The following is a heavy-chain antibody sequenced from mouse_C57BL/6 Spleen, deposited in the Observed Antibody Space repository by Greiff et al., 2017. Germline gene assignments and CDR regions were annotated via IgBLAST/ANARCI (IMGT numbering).Heavy chain of an antibody. D-gene: IGHD3-2*02. V-gene: IGHV6-3*01. J-gene: IGHJ3*01. Sequence: DVKLVESGGGLVQPGGSMKLSCVASGFTFSNYWMNWVRQSPEKGLEWVAQIRLKSDNYATHYAESVKGRFTISRDDSKSSVYLQMNNLRAEDTGIYYCTGLDSSGYAWFAYWGQGTLVTVSA. CDR1: GFTFSNYW. CDR3: TGLDSSGYAWFAY. CDR2: IRLKSDNYAT.